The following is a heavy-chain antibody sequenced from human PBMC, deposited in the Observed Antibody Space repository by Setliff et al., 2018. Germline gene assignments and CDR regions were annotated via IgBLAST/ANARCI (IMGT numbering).Heavy chain of an antibody. Sequence: ASVKVSCKASGYPFNNYGISWLRQTPGQGLEWMGWIGGHNDDPLFAQKFQGRVTMTTDTPTTTAYMELKSLRSDDTAVYYCARSWRAGALNHFDYWGQGSRVT. J-gene: IGHJ4*02. CDR3: ARSWRAGALNHFDY. CDR2: IGGHNDDP. V-gene: IGHV1-18*01. CDR1: GYPFNNYG. D-gene: IGHD3-3*01.